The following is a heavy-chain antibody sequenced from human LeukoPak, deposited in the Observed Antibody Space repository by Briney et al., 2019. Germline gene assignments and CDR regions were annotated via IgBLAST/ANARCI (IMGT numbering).Heavy chain of an antibody. Sequence: PVGSLRLSCAASGVTFSSYNMDWVRQAPGKGLEWVSFIDSSIRYIYYADSVKGRFTISRDNAKSSVFLQMNRLRAEDTAVYYCARVGGRCTSTSCPPPDYWGQGTLVTVSS. CDR2: IDSSIRYI. J-gene: IGHJ4*02. D-gene: IGHD2-2*01. CDR1: GVTFSSYN. V-gene: IGHV3-21*01. CDR3: ARVGGRCTSTSCPPPDY.